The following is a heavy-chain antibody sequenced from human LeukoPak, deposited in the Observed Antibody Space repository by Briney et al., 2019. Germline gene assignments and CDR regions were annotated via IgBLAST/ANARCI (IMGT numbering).Heavy chain of an antibody. CDR3: ATTYCGGDCYSTFRY. CDR1: GFTFSNYA. J-gene: IGHJ4*02. D-gene: IGHD2-21*02. Sequence: PGGSLRLSCVASGFTFSNYAMSWVRQAPGKGLEWVSSITNNGGTTYYADSVKGRFTASRDNSKNTQYLQMNSLRAEDTAVYYCATTYCGGDCYSTFRYWGQGTLVTVSS. CDR2: ITNNGGTT. V-gene: IGHV3-23*01.